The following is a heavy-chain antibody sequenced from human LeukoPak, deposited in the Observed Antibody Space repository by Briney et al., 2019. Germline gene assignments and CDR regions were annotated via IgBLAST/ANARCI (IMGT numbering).Heavy chain of an antibody. V-gene: IGHV1-69*06. Sequence: ASVKVSCKASGGTFSSYAISWVRQAPGQGLEWMGGIISIFGTANYAQKFQGRVTITADKSTSTAYMELSSLRSEDTAVYYCARAQGIFYTMDVWGKGTTVTVSS. CDR1: GGTFSSYA. J-gene: IGHJ6*04. CDR3: ARAQGIFYTMDV. CDR2: IISIFGTA. D-gene: IGHD3-9*01.